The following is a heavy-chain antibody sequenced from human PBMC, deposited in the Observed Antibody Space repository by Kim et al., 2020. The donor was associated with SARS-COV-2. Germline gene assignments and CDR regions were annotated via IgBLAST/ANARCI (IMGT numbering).Heavy chain of an antibody. CDR2: IDPSDSYT. D-gene: IGHD3-10*01. CDR3: ARLPVTMVRGSYWYFDL. J-gene: IGHJ2*01. CDR1: GYSFTSYW. V-gene: IGHV5-10-1*01. Sequence: GESLKISCKGSGYSFTSYWISWVRQMPGKGLEWMGRIDPSDSYTNYSPSFQGHVTISADKSISTAYLQWSSLKASDTAMYYCARLPVTMVRGSYWYFDLWGRGTLVTVSS.